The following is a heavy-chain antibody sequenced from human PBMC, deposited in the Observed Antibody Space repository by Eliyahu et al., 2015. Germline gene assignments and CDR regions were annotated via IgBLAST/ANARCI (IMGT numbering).Heavy chain of an antibody. V-gene: IGHV3-66*01. CDR3: AKDSGTEYGALWYFDL. CDR1: AXXXXPNS. D-gene: IGHD1-26*01. J-gene: IGHJ2*01. CDR2: IHSGGDT. Sequence: EVKLVESGGGLVXPGGXLXLSCAASAXXXXPNSMNWSRQTAGKGLERVAVIHSGGDTDFADSVKDRFTISRDNSMNTLYLYMNDLRAEDTGVYYCAKDSGTEYGALWYFDLWGRGTLVTVSS.